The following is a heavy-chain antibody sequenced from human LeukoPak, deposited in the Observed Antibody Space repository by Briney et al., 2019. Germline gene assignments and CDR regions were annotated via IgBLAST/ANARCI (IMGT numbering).Heavy chain of an antibody. CDR1: GASISSSGHY. J-gene: IGHJ3*02. V-gene: IGHV4-39*01. D-gene: IGHD5-18*01. Sequence: PSETLSLTCTVSGASISSSGHYWVWIRQSPGTGLEWIASIYYSGRTFYNPSLRSRVTISDDTSKNQFSLKLKSVTAADTAVYYCAKSVDTALVTTSFDIWGQGTRVTVSS. CDR2: IYYSGRT. CDR3: AKSVDTALVTTSFDI.